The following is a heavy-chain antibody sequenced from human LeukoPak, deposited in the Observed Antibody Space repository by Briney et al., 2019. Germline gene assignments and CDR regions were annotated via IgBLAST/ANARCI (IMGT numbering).Heavy chain of an antibody. D-gene: IGHD6-19*01. V-gene: IGHV3-23*01. J-gene: IGHJ4*02. CDR2: ISGSGGST. CDR3: AKLTSGWSGGSYCFDS. CDR1: GFTFSSYA. Sequence: TGGSLRLSCAASGFTFSSYAMSWVRQAPGKGLEWVSAISGSGGSTYYADSVKGRFTISRDNSKNTLYLQMNSLRAEDTAVYYCAKLTSGWSGGSYCFDSWGQGTLVTVSS.